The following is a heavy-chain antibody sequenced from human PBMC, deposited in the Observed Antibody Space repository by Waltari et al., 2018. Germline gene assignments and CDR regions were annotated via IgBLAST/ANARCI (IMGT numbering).Heavy chain of an antibody. CDR1: GDSASSNRAA. CDR2: TYYRSKWYN. V-gene: IGHV6-1*01. CDR3: ARFSPAETNYYYYGMDV. J-gene: IGHJ6*02. Sequence: QVQLQQSGPGLVKPSPTLSPTCAISGDSASSNRAAWNWIRQSPSIGLEWLGRTYYRSKWYNDYAVSVKSRITINPDTSKNQFSLQLNSVTPEDTAVYYCARFSPAETNYYYYGMDVWGQGTTVTVSS.